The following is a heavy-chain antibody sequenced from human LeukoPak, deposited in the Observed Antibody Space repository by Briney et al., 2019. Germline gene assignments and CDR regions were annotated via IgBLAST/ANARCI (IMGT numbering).Heavy chain of an antibody. Sequence: SETLSLTCTVSGGSISSSSYYWGWIRQPPGKGLEWIGSIYYRGSTYYNPSLKSRVTISVDTSKNQFSLKLSSVTAADTAVYSCARVLATYYYGSGSLDYWGQGALVTVSS. V-gene: IGHV4-39*07. CDR1: GGSISSSSYY. D-gene: IGHD3-10*01. CDR3: ARVLATYYYGSGSLDY. CDR2: IYYRGST. J-gene: IGHJ4*02.